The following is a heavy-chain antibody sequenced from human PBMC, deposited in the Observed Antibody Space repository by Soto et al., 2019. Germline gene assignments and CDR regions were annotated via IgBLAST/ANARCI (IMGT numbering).Heavy chain of an antibody. J-gene: IGHJ6*02. CDR1: GGSISSYY. CDR3: ARDPGSGYSIYYYGMDV. D-gene: IGHD3-22*01. Sequence: KTSETLSLTCTVSGGSISSYYWSWIRQPPGKGLEWIGYIYYSGSTNYNPSLKSRVTISVDTSKNRFSLKLSSVTAADTAVYYCARDPGSGYSIYYYGMDVWGQGTTVTVSS. CDR2: IYYSGST. V-gene: IGHV4-59*01.